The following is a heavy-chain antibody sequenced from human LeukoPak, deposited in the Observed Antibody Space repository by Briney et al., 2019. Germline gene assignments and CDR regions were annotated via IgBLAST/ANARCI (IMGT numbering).Heavy chain of an antibody. J-gene: IGHJ4*02. D-gene: IGHD1-26*01. CDR1: GFTFDDYA. Sequence: GGSLRLSCAASGFTFDDYAMHWVRQAPGKGLEWVSGISWNSGSIGYADSVKGRFTISRGNAKNSLYLQMNSLRAEDTALYYCAKGIVGAIDYWGQGTLVTVSS. V-gene: IGHV3-9*01. CDR2: ISWNSGSI. CDR3: AKGIVGAIDY.